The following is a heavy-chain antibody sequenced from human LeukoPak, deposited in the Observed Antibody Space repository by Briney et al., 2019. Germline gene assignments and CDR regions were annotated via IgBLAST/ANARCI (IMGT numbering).Heavy chain of an antibody. J-gene: IGHJ3*02. CDR3: ARDGDYGAFDI. D-gene: IGHD4-17*01. CDR1: GYTFTSYD. Sequence: ASVKVSCKAFGYTFTSYDISWVRQAPGQGLEWMGWINVYTGNANYAQMLQGRVTMTTDTSTSTAYMELRSLRSDDTAVFYCARDGDYGAFDIWGQGTMVTVSS. V-gene: IGHV1-18*01. CDR2: INVYTGNA.